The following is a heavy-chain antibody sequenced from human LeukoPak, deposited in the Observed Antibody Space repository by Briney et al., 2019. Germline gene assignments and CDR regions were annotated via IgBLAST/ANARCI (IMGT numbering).Heavy chain of an antibody. CDR2: IYYSGSS. V-gene: IGHV4-39*07. CDR1: GGSISSNSYY. J-gene: IGHJ5*02. D-gene: IGHD3-16*02. Sequence: PSETLSLTCTVSGGSISSNSYYWGWIRQPPGKGLEWIGSIYYSGSSDYNPSLKSRVTISVDTSKNQFSLNLSSVTAADTAVYYCARDSPDIGMITFGGVIARNWFDPWGQGTLVTVSS. CDR3: ARDSPDIGMITFGGVIARNWFDP.